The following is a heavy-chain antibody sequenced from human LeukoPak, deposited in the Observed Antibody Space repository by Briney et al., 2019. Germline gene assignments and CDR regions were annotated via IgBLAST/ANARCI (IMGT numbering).Heavy chain of an antibody. D-gene: IGHD3-22*01. J-gene: IGHJ4*02. CDR3: ARGGRSYYDSSGNYYS. CDR1: CGSFSDYY. Sequence: PSETLSPTCTVYCGSFSDYYWSWIRQPPGKGLEWIGEINHSGSTNYSPSLKSRVTISVDTSNNQFSLKLSSVTAADTAVYYCARGGRSYYDSSGNYYSWGQGILVTVSS. V-gene: IGHV4-34*01. CDR2: INHSGST.